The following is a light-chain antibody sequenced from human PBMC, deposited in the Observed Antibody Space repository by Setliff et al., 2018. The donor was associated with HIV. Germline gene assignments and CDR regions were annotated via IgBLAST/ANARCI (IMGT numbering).Light chain of an antibody. J-gene: IGLJ1*01. CDR3: AAWDDSLNGYV. Sequence: QSVLAQPPPASGTPGQRVTISCSGSSSNIGSNTVNWYKQLPGTAPKLLIYSDNQRPSGVPDRFSGSKSGTSASLAISGLQSEDEADYYCAAWDDSLNGYVFATGTKVTV. CDR2: SDN. V-gene: IGLV1-44*01. CDR1: SSNIGSNT.